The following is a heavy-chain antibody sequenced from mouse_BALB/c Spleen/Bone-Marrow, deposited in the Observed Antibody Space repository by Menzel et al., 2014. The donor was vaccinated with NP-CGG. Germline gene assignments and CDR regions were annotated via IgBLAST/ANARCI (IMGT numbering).Heavy chain of an antibody. CDR1: GFTFSNYW. J-gene: IGHJ3*01. CDR3: NTGFAY. Sequence: EVKLEESGGGLVQPGGSMKLSCVASGFTFSNYWMNWVRQSPEKGLEWVAEIRLKSHNYATRYAESVKGRFTISRDDSKSSVYLQMNNLRTEDSGIYYCNTGFAYWGQGTLVTVSA. V-gene: IGHV6-6*02. CDR2: IRLKSHNYAT.